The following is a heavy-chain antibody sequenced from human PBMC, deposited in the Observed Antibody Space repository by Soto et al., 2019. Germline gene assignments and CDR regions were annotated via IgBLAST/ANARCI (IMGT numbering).Heavy chain of an antibody. Sequence: GGSLRLSCAASGFTFSSYAMSWVRQAPGKGLEWVSAISGSGGSTYYADSVKGRFTISRDNSKNTLYLQMNSLRAEDTAVYYCAKAPNSRYYGATNYWGQGTLVTVSS. J-gene: IGHJ4*02. CDR1: GFTFSSYA. CDR2: ISGSGGST. D-gene: IGHD4-17*01. CDR3: AKAPNSRYYGATNY. V-gene: IGHV3-23*01.